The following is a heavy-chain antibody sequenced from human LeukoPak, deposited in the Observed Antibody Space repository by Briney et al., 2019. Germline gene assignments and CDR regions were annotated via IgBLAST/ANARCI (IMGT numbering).Heavy chain of an antibody. V-gene: IGHV3-21*01. D-gene: IGHD1-1*01. CDR2: ISSSSYI. CDR1: GFTFSSYS. CDR3: ARDPRGYNWNDVGYFDY. J-gene: IGHJ4*02. Sequence: PGGSLRLSCAASGFTFSSYSMNWVRQAPGKGLEWVSSISSSSYIYYADSVKGRFTISRDNAKNSLYLQMNSLRAEDTAVYYCARDPRGYNWNDVGYFDYWGQGTLVTVSS.